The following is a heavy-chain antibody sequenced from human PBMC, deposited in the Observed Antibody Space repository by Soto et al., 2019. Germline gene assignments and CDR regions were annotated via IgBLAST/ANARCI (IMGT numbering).Heavy chain of an antibody. CDR1: GYTFTSYG. D-gene: IGHD3-9*01. J-gene: IGHJ4*02. V-gene: IGHV1-18*01. CDR3: ARAENYDIVTGYSYYFDY. Sequence: ASVKVSCKASGYTFTSYGISWVRQAPGQGLEWMGWISAYNGNTNYAQKLQGRVTMTTDTSTSTAYMELRSLRSDDTAVYYCARAENYDIVTGYSYYFDYWGQGTLVTVSS. CDR2: ISAYNGNT.